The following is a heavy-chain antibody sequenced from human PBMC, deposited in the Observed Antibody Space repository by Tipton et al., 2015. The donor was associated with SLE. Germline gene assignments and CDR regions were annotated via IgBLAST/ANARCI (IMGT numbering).Heavy chain of an antibody. J-gene: IGHJ4*02. CDR3: ARAQPSSWHPFDY. V-gene: IGHV4-59*01. CDR1: GSSITAYY. Sequence: GLVKPSETLSLTCTVSGSSITAYYWTWIRQPPGKGLEWIGYVYYSGTTNYNPSLKSRVTISVDTSKNQFSLKLSSVTAADTAVYYCARAQPSSWHPFDYWGQGTLVTVSS. D-gene: IGHD6-13*01. CDR2: VYYSGTT.